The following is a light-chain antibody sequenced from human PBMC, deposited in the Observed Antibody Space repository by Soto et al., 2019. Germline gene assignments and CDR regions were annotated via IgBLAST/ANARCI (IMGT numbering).Light chain of an antibody. CDR2: GNN. V-gene: IGLV1-40*01. Sequence: QSVLTQPPSVSGAPGQRVTISCTGSDSNIGENFDIHWYQQLPGTAPKLLIYGNNNRPSGVPDRFSASRSGTSASLAITGLQAEDEADYYCQSYDGGLRGSVFGGGTKLTVL. CDR1: DSNIGENFD. J-gene: IGLJ3*02. CDR3: QSYDGGLRGSV.